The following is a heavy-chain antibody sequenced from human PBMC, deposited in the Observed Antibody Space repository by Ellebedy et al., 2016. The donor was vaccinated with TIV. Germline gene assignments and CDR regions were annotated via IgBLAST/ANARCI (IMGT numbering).Heavy chain of an antibody. CDR3: AKHQTYGVWHFDS. CDR2: ISYNGDRT. J-gene: IGHJ4*02. CDR1: GFTFSSYA. Sequence: GGSLRLXCAASGFTFSSYAMSWVRQAPGKGLEWVSLISYNGDRTEYADSVKGRFTVSRDNSKNTLYLQMSSLRAEDTAIYYCAKHQTYGVWHFDSWGQGTLVTVSS. D-gene: IGHD4-17*01. V-gene: IGHV3-23*01.